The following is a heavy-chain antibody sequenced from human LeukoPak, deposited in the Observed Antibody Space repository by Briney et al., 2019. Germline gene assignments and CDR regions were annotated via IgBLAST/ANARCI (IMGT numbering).Heavy chain of an antibody. CDR1: GYTFTSYD. D-gene: IGHD6-6*01. J-gene: IGHJ4*02. Sequence: GASVKVSCKASGYTFTSYDINWVRQATGQGLEWMGWMNPNSGNTGYAQKFQGRVTITRNTSISTACMELSSLRSEDTAVYYCARGRIVSSSPPNYWGQGTLVTVSS. V-gene: IGHV1-8*03. CDR3: ARGRIVSSSPPNY. CDR2: MNPNSGNT.